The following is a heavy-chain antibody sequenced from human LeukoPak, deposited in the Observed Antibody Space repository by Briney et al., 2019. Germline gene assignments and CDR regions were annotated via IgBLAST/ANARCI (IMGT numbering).Heavy chain of an antibody. V-gene: IGHV1-24*01. CDR2: FDPEDGET. J-gene: IGHJ5*02. Sequence: ASVKVSCKVPGYTLTELSMHWVRQAPGKGLEWMGGFDPEDGETIYAQKFQGRVTMTEDTSTDTAYMELSSLRSEDTAVYYCATLYSSGWHNWFDPWGQGTLVTVSS. D-gene: IGHD6-19*01. CDR3: ATLYSSGWHNWFDP. CDR1: GYTLTELS.